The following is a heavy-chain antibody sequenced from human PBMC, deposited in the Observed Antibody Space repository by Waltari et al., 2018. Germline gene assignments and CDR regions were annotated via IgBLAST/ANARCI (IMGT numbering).Heavy chain of an antibody. V-gene: IGHV4-31*01. CDR3: ARVAKSYYYGMDV. Sequence: QVQLQESGPGLVKPSQTLSHTCTVSGGSISSGGYYWSWIRQHPGKGLEWIGYIYYSGSTYYNPSLKSLVTISVDTSKNQFSLKLSSVTAADTAVYYCARVAKSYYYGMDVWGQGTTVTVSS. CDR1: GGSISSGGYY. CDR2: IYYSGST. J-gene: IGHJ6*02. D-gene: IGHD2-21*01.